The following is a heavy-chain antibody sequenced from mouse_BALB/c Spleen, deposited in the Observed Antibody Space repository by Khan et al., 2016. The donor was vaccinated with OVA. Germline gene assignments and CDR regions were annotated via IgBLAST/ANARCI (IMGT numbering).Heavy chain of an antibody. J-gene: IGHJ2*01. CDR1: GFNIKDTY. CDR2: IDPANGNT. D-gene: IGHD1-1*01. CDR3: ARRRNYYGSLDY. V-gene: IGHV14-3*02. Sequence: VQLQQSGAELVKPGASVKLSCTASGFNIKDTYMHWVKQRPEQGLEWIGRIDPANGNTKYDPKFQGTATITADTSSNTAYLQLSSLTSEDTAVYYCARRRNYYGSLDYWGQGTTLTVSS.